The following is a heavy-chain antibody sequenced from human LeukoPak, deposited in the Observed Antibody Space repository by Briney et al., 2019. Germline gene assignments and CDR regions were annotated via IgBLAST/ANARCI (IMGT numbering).Heavy chain of an antibody. CDR3: YPVFDL. CDR1: GFSFSIYR. Sequence: GGSLRLSCAASGFSFSIYRMNWVRQAPGKGPEWIAYIHLSGAPIHYAEPVKGRFSISRDNVNNALYLQMDNLRVEDTGVYYGYPVFDLWGQGTLVTVSS. CDR2: IHLSGAPI. D-gene: IGHD5-12*01. J-gene: IGHJ4*03. V-gene: IGHV3-48*03.